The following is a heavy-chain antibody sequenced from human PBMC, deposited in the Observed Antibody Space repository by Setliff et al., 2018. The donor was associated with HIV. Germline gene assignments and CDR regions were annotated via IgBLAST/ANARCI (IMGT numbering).Heavy chain of an antibody. J-gene: IGHJ5*02. CDR2: IYTSGLT. D-gene: IGHD6-13*01. CDR1: GYSISSGYY. Sequence: SETLSLTCAVSGYSISSGYYWGWIRQPALKGLEWIGRIYTSGLTNYNPSLKSRVTISVDTSKNQVSLKLSSVTAADTAVYYCARIGSGWSVGWFDPWGQGTLVTVSS. CDR3: ARIGSGWSVGWFDP. V-gene: IGHV4-38-2*01.